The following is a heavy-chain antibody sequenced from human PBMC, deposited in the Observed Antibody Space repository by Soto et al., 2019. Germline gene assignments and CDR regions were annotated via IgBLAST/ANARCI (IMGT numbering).Heavy chain of an antibody. J-gene: IGHJ4*02. Sequence: VKVSCKASAGYFRNYVMSCVRQAPGRGVEWMGGIIPVFETKTYAQKFQGRLAITADDSTSAASMEMSNLGSEDTAVYFGSLQSDSNSYSRFDFWGQGALVTVSS. CDR2: IIPVFETK. CDR1: AGYFRNYV. V-gene: IGHV1-69*13. CDR3: SLQSDSNSYSRFDF. D-gene: IGHD4-4*01.